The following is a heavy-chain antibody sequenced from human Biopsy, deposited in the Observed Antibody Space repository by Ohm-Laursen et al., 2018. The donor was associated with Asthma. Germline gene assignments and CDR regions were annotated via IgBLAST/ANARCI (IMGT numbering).Heavy chain of an antibody. CDR1: GFAVSRDY. V-gene: IGHV3-53*01. D-gene: IGHD3-22*01. J-gene: IGHJ4*02. CDR3: ARGDSSNWSHYYFDY. CDR2: IYSGGAS. Sequence: SLRLSRTASGFAVSRDYMFWVRQAPGKGLEWVSVIYSGGASHTAESVRGRFTITRDYSKNTLYLQMHSLRAEDTAVYYCARGDSSNWSHYYFDYWGQGTLVTVSS.